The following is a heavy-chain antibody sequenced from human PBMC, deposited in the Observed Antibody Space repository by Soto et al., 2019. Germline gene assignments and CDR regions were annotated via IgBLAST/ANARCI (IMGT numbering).Heavy chain of an antibody. CDR2: IYYSGST. CDR1: GGSISSYY. CDR3: ARVWYGGSLHFAY. V-gene: IGHV4-59*05. D-gene: IGHD1-26*01. Sequence: PSETLSLTCTVSGGSISSYYWSWIRQPPGKGLEWIGSIYYSGSTYYNPSLKSRVTISVDTSKNQFSLNVSSVTAADTAVYYCARVWYGGSLHFAYWVRGTLVTAPQ. J-gene: IGHJ4*02.